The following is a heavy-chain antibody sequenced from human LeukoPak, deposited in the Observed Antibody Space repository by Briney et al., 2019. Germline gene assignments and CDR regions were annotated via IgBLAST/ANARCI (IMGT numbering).Heavy chain of an antibody. V-gene: IGHV4-31*11. D-gene: IGHD2-2*01. J-gene: IGHJ5*02. CDR3: ARAPIRLGPAEDL. CDR1: GDSISNYGSY. CDR2: INHRGTT. Sequence: SETLSLTCVVSGDSISNYGSYWSWIRHHPKKGLEWMRYINHRGTTYYSPSLKTRLALSLDVSKNLLSLNLTSVTAADTAIYFCARAPIRLGPAEDLWGQGILVTVSS.